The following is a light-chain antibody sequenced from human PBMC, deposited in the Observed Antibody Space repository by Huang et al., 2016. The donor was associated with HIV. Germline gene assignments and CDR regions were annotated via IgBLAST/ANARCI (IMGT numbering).Light chain of an antibody. CDR2: DAS. CDR1: QHLGIN. CDR3: QQYNKWPRT. J-gene: IGKJ1*01. V-gene: IGKV3D-15*01. Sequence: DILLTQSPVTLSVPPGERATRTCRASQHLGINLAWYQQKPGHPPRLLSYDASTRAAGAPARFSGSGSKTDFNLTIDSLQSEDSALYFCQQYNKWPRTFGQGTKLEIK.